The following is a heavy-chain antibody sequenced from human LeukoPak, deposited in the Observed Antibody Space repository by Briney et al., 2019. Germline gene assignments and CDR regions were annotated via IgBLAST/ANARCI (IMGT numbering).Heavy chain of an antibody. Sequence: PGGSLRLSCAASGFTFSNFWMHWVRQAPGKGLEWVSAISGSGGSTYYADSVKGRFTISRDNSKNTLYLQMNSLRAEDTAVYYCAGRELRYYYYGMDVWGQGTTVTVSS. CDR2: ISGSGGST. D-gene: IGHD1-26*01. CDR1: GFTFSNFW. CDR3: AGRELRYYYYGMDV. V-gene: IGHV3-23*01. J-gene: IGHJ6*02.